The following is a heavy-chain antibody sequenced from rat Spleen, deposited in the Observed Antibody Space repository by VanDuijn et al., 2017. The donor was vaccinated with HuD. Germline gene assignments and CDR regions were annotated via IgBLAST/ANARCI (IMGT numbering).Heavy chain of an antibody. Sequence: EVQLVESGGGLVQPGRSLKLSCAASGFTVSDYYMAWVRQAPTAGLEWVASISPSGGSTYYRDSVKGRFTVSRDNAKSTLYLHMDSLRSEDTATYYCANAEFGVGWFAYWGQGTLVTVSS. J-gene: IGHJ3*01. CDR1: GFTVSDYY. CDR2: ISPSGGST. CDR3: ANAEFGVGWFAY. D-gene: IGHD4-3*01. V-gene: IGHV5-25*01.